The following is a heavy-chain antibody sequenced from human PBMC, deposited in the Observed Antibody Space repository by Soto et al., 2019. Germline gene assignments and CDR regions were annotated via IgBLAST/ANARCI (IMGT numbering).Heavy chain of an antibody. Sequence: QVQLRESGPGLVEPSETLSLNCTVSGGSINGYYWSWIRQSPGKGLEWMGYIDDGGSPNFNPSLRSRVTMSVDTSKNQFSLKLNSVTAADTAVYYCARRARAWSGGALDTWGLGTMVVVSS. CDR2: IDDGGSP. CDR3: ARRARAWSGGALDT. V-gene: IGHV4-59*08. CDR1: GGSINGYY. J-gene: IGHJ3*02. D-gene: IGHD3-16*01.